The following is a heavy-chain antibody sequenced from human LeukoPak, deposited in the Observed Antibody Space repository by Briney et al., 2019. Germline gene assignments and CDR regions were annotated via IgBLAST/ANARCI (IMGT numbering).Heavy chain of an antibody. Sequence: ASVKVSCKASGYTFTSYDINWVRQATGQGLEWMGWMNPNSGNTGYAQKFQGRVTITRNTSISTAYMELSSLRSEDTAVYYCARGLPFPSAETGWFDPWGQGTLVTVSS. CDR1: GYTFTSYD. CDR2: MNPNSGNT. CDR3: ARGLPFPSAETGWFDP. D-gene: IGHD6-25*01. V-gene: IGHV1-8*03. J-gene: IGHJ5*02.